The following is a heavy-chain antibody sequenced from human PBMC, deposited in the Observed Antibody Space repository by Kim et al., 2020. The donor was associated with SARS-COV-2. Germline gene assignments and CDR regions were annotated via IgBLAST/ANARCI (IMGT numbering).Heavy chain of an antibody. Sequence: GGSLRLSCAASGFTFSSYSMNWVRQAPGKGLEWVSYISSSSSTIYYADSVKGRFTISRDNAKNSLYLQMNSLRDEDTAVYYCARVSSGSYYTPISYEWGQGTLVTVSS. D-gene: IGHD1-26*01. CDR2: ISSSSSTI. CDR3: ARVSSGSYYTPISYE. CDR1: GFTFSSYS. J-gene: IGHJ4*02. V-gene: IGHV3-48*02.